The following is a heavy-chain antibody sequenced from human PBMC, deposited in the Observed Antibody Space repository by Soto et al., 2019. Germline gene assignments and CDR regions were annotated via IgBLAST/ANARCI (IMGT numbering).Heavy chain of an antibody. CDR1: GFTLSSYA. V-gene: IGHV3-30-3*01. D-gene: IGHD3-16*01. J-gene: IGHJ4*02. CDR3: AGGEYVSDY. Sequence: QVQLVESGGGVVQPGRSLRLSCAASGFTLSSYAMHWVRQAPGKGLEWVAVISYDGSNKYYADSVKGRFTISRDNSKNTLYLQMNSLRAEDTAVYYCAGGEYVSDYWGQGTLVTVSS. CDR2: ISYDGSNK.